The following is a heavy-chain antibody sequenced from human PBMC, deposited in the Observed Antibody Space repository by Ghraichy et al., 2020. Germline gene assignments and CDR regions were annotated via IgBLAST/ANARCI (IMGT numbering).Heavy chain of an antibody. D-gene: IGHD2-2*01. CDR3: ARDLSSDYAHFDN. Sequence: WGSLRLSCAASGFTFGHYEMNWVRQAPGKGLEWVSYLDSSGTIVYYADSVKGRFTISRDNAKNSLYLQMNNVRADDTAVYYCARDLSSDYAHFDNWGQGTLVTVSS. CDR1: GFTFGHYE. J-gene: IGHJ4*02. CDR2: LDSSGTIV. V-gene: IGHV3-48*03.